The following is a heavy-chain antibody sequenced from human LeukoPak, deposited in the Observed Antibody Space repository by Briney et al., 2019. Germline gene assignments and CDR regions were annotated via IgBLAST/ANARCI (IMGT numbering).Heavy chain of an antibody. CDR2: IWYDGSNK. V-gene: IGHV3-33*01. D-gene: IGHD3-3*01. J-gene: IGHJ4*02. CDR1: GFTFSSYG. Sequence: GGSLRLPCAASGFTFSSYGMHWVRQAPGKGLEWVAVIWYDGSNKYYADSVKGRFTISRDNSKNTLYLQMNSLRAEDTAVYYCARAEGDDFWSGSDYWGQGTLVTVSS. CDR3: ARAEGDDFWSGSDY.